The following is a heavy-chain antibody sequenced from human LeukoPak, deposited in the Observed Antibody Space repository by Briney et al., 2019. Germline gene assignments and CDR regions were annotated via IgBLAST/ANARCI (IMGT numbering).Heavy chain of an antibody. Sequence: TSETLSLTCTVSGGSISSSSYYWGWIRQPPGKGLEWIGSIYYSGSTYYNPSLKSRVTISVDTSKNQFSLKLSSVTAADTAVYYCARESVAGSYFDYWGQGTLVTVSS. D-gene: IGHD6-19*01. CDR2: IYYSGST. V-gene: IGHV4-39*07. CDR3: ARESVAGSYFDY. CDR1: GGSISSSSYY. J-gene: IGHJ4*02.